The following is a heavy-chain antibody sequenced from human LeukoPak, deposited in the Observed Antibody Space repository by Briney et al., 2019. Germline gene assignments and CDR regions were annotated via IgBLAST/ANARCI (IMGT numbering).Heavy chain of an antibody. CDR2: INGAGGAT. D-gene: IGHD6-6*01. CDR1: GFTFSNYA. V-gene: IGHV3-23*01. CDR3: ARAPGSLGSIAARPYYFDY. Sequence: GGSLRPSCAASGFTFSNYAMTWVRQAPGKGLEWVSIINGAGGATYYADSVKGRFAISRDNSKNTLYLQINSLRAEDTAVYYCARAPGSLGSIAARPYYFDYWGQGSLVTVSS. J-gene: IGHJ4*02.